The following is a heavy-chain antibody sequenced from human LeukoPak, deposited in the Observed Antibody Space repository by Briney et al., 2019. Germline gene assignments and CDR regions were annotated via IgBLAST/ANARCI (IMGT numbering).Heavy chain of an antibody. J-gene: IGHJ4*02. V-gene: IGHV3-30-3*02. CDR3: AKFRGYDYYYFDY. CDR2: ISYDGSNK. D-gene: IGHD5-12*01. CDR1: GFTFSSYA. Sequence: GGSLRLSCAASGFTFSSYAMHWVRQAPGKGLEWVAVISYDGSNKYYADSVKGRFTISRDNSKNTLYLQMNSLRAEDTAVYYCAKFRGYDYYYFDYWGQGTLVTVSS.